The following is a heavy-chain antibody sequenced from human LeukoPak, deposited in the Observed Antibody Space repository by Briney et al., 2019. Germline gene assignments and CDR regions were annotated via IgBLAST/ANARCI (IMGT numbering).Heavy chain of an antibody. CDR2: MNSGGSTT. CDR3: VRYLGVKAVDF. J-gene: IGHJ4*02. CDR1: GFTLSGLW. D-gene: IGHD3-10*01. Sequence: AGGSLRLSCVASGFTLSGLWMHWVRQAPGKGLEWVSRMNSGGSTTTYADSVKGRFTISRDNAKNTLFLRMNSLTVEDTAVYYCVRYLGVKAVDFWGQGTLVTVSS. V-gene: IGHV3-74*01.